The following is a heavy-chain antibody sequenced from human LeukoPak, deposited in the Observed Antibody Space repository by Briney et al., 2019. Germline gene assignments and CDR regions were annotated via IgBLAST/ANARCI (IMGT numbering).Heavy chain of an antibody. CDR3: ARHPITRYYDSSGYSAAGPDY. CDR2: INPGDSDT. Sequence: GESLKISCKGSGYRFTTYWIGWVRQLPGKGLEWMGIINPGDSDTRYSPSFQGQVTISADKSISTAYLLWSSLKASDTAMYYCARHPITRYYDSSGYSAAGPDYWGQGTLVTVSS. J-gene: IGHJ4*02. CDR1: GYRFTTYW. D-gene: IGHD3-22*01. V-gene: IGHV5-51*01.